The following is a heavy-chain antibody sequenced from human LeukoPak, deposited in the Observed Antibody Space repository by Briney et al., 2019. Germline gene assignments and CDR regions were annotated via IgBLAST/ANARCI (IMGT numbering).Heavy chain of an antibody. CDR1: GFTFSSYA. CDR2: ISYDGSNK. Sequence: GGSLRLSCAASGFTFSSYAMHWVRQAPGKGLEWVAVISYDGSNKYYADSVKGRFTISRDNPKNTLYLQMNSLRAEDTAVYYCARDPGGIVVVPAAIQRVRWGQGTLVTVSS. J-gene: IGHJ4*02. D-gene: IGHD2-2*02. CDR3: ARDPGGIVVVPAAIQRVR. V-gene: IGHV3-30-3*01.